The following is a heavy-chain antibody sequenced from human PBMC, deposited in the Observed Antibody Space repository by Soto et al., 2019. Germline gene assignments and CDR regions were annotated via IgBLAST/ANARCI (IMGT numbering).Heavy chain of an antibody. CDR1: VFTFSNAW. Sequence: WGSLRLSCSASVFTFSNAWLSWLRQAPGKGLEWVGRIKSKTDGGTTDYTAPVKGRFTISRDDSKNTLYLQMNSLKIEDTAVYYCTTGSTSTKNYWGQGTLVTVSS. J-gene: IGHJ4*02. CDR3: TTGSTSTKNY. CDR2: IKSKTDGGTT. V-gene: IGHV3-15*01. D-gene: IGHD6-6*01.